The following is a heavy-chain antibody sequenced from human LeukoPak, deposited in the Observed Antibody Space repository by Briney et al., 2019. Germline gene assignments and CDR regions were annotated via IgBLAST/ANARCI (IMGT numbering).Heavy chain of an antibody. CDR3: VRGGGYLPDY. V-gene: IGHV4-4*02. CDR2: IYHSGST. CDR1: GGSISSGNW. Sequence: PSETLSLTCAVSGGSISSGNWWSWVRQPPGKGLEWIGQIYHSGSTNYNPSLKSRVTMSVDTSKNQFSLKLSSVTAADTAVYYCVRGGGYLPDYWGQGTLVTVSS. J-gene: IGHJ4*02. D-gene: IGHD5-12*01.